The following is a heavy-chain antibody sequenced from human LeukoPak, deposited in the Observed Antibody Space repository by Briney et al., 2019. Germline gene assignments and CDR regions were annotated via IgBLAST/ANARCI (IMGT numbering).Heavy chain of an antibody. CDR3: ATLYSNYGYFDY. CDR1: GGSISSYY. J-gene: IGHJ4*02. V-gene: IGHV4-39*01. D-gene: IGHD4-11*01. Sequence: SETLSLTCTVSGGSISSYYWGWIRQPPGKGLEWIGSIYYSGSTYYNPSLKSRVTISVDTSKNQFSLKLSSVTAADTAVYYCATLYSNYGYFDYWGQGTLVTVSS. CDR2: IYYSGST.